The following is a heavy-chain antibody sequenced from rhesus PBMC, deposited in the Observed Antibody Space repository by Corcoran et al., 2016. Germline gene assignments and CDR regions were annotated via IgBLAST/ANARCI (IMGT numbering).Heavy chain of an antibody. CDR2: IFGGSGST. CDR1: GYSISSGYG. J-gene: IGHJ4*01. Sequence: QVQLQESGPGLVKPSETLSLTCAVSGYSISSGYGWGWIRQPPGKGREWIGQIFGGSGSTHDNPPLKSRVTVSKDTSKHQFARRLTSGTAADTAVYYCRGSGWSGFWGQGVLVTVSS. V-gene: IGHV4-127*01. D-gene: IGHD6S26*01. CDR3: RGSGWSGF.